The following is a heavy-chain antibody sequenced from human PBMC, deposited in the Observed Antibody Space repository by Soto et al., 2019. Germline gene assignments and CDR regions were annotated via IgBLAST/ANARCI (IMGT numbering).Heavy chain of an antibody. CDR3: AGASMAGGRVFDY. D-gene: IGHD6-19*01. J-gene: IGHJ4*02. V-gene: IGHV1-69*02. CDR1: GGTFSSYT. CDR2: TIPILGIA. Sequence: GASVKVSCKASGGTFSSYTISWVRQAPGQGLEWMGRTIPILGIANYAQKFQGRVTITADKSTSTAYMELSSLRSEDTAVYYCAGASMAGGRVFDYWGQGTLVTVSS.